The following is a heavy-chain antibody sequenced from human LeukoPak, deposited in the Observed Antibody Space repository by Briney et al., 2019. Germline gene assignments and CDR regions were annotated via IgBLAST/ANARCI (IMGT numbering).Heavy chain of an antibody. D-gene: IGHD3-22*01. CDR2: INHSGST. CDR1: GGSISSYY. CDR3: ARELFYDSRGFDP. Sequence: SETLSLTCTVSGGSISSYYWSWIRQPPGKGLVWIGEINHSGSTNYNPSLKSRVTISVDTSKNQFSLKLSSVTAADTAVYYCARELFYDSRGFDPWGQGTLVTVSS. J-gene: IGHJ5*02. V-gene: IGHV4-34*01.